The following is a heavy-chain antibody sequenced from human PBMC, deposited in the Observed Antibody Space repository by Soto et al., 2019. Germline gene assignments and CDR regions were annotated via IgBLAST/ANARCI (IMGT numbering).Heavy chain of an antibody. D-gene: IGHD2-2*01. V-gene: IGHV4-38-2*01. Sequence: SETLSLTCAFSGYSISSGYYWGWIREPPGKGLEWIGSIYHSGSTYYNPSLKSRVTISVDTSKNQFSLKLSSVTAADTAVYYCARVYPFYSSPSSYYYFEYWGQGTLVTVS. CDR3: ARVYPFYSSPSSYYYFEY. CDR2: IYHSGST. J-gene: IGHJ4*02. CDR1: GYSISSGYY.